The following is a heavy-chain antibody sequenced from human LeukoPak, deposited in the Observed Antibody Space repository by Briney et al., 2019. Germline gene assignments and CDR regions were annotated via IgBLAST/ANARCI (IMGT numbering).Heavy chain of an antibody. D-gene: IGHD3-16*01. Sequence: GGSLRLSCAASGFTFSSYGMHWVRQAPGKGLEWVAFIRYDGSNKYYADSVKGRFTISRDNSKNTLYLQMNSLRAEDTAVYYCAKVQARWGSRVPFDYWVQGTLVTVSS. V-gene: IGHV3-30*02. J-gene: IGHJ4*02. CDR3: AKVQARWGSRVPFDY. CDR1: GFTFSSYG. CDR2: IRYDGSNK.